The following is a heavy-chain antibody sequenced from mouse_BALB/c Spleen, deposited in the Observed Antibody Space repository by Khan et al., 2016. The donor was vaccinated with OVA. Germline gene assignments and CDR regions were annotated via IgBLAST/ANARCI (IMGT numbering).Heavy chain of an antibody. J-gene: IGHJ1*01. V-gene: IGHV3-1*02. CDR2: IHYSGST. CDR1: GYSFTSGYS. CDR3: AREYYGNWYFDV. D-gene: IGHD1-2*01. Sequence: EVQLQESGPDLVKPSQSLSLTCTVTGYSFTSGYSWHWIRQLPGNKLQWMGYIHYSGSTNFTPSLKSRLSINRDTSKNHFFQQLNSVTTQVTAQYYCAREYYGNWYFDVWGEGTTVTVSS.